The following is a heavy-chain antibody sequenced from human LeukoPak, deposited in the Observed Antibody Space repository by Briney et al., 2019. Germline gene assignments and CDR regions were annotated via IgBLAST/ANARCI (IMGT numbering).Heavy chain of an antibody. Sequence: PGGSLRLSCAASGFTFSSYAMHWVRQAPGKGLEWVAVISYDGSNKYYADSVKGRFTISRDNSKNTLYLQMNSLRAEDTAVYYCARVIVVVVAVRSEAFDIWGQGTMVTVSS. D-gene: IGHD2-15*01. CDR1: GFTFSSYA. J-gene: IGHJ3*02. V-gene: IGHV3-30*04. CDR2: ISYDGSNK. CDR3: ARVIVVVVAVRSEAFDI.